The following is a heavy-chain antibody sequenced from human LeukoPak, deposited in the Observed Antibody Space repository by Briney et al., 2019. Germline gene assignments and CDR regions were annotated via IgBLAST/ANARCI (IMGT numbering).Heavy chain of an antibody. J-gene: IGHJ1*01. CDR3: ARLYRYSSGWYDARGTFQH. D-gene: IGHD6-19*01. CDR2: IYYSRST. Sequence: PSETLSLTCTVSGGSISSSSYYWGWIRQPPGKGLEWIGSIYYSRSTYYNPSLKSRVTISVDTSKNQFSLKLSSVTAADTAVYYCARLYRYSSGWYDARGTFQHWGQGTLVTVSS. CDR1: GGSISSSSYY. V-gene: IGHV4-39*01.